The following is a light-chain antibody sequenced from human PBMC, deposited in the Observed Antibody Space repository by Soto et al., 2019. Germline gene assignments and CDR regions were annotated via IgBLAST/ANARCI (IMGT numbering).Light chain of an antibody. Sequence: SYELTQPPSVSVAPGQTAKITCGGENIGVKSVNWYLQKPGQAPVLVVYDDSDRPSGIPERFSGSNSNDGATLTISRVEAGDEADYYCQVWDTYVDHGVFGGGTSSPS. CDR3: QVWDTYVDHGV. J-gene: IGLJ3*02. V-gene: IGLV3-21*02. CDR1: NIGVKS. CDR2: DDS.